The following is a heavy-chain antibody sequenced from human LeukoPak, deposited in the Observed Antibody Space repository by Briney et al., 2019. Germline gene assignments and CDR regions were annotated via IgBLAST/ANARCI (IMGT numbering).Heavy chain of an antibody. CDR3: ARGVSGTGPDI. CDR1: GFTFSSYW. D-gene: IGHD5/OR15-5a*01. Sequence: GGSLRLSCAASGFTFSSYWMHWVRQAPGKGLVWVSRIKTDGSSADYADSVKGRFAISRDNAKNTMYLQMNSLRAEDTAVYYCARGVSGTGPDIWGLGTMVTVSS. CDR2: IKTDGSSA. J-gene: IGHJ3*02. V-gene: IGHV3-74*01.